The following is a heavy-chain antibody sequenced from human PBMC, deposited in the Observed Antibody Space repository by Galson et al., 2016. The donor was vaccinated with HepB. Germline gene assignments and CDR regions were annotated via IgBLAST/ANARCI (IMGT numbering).Heavy chain of an antibody. CDR2: ISSRGGT. CDR1: GGSISRSDHY. CDR3: ARDGLSRYGMDV. V-gene: IGHV4-61*02. D-gene: IGHD3-22*01. Sequence: TLSLTCSVSGGSISRSDHYWSWIRHSAAKGLEWIGRISSRGGTSYNPSLKSRVSISADTSTNQFSLKLMTVTAADTAVYYCARDGLSRYGMDVWGKGTTVTVSS. J-gene: IGHJ6*04.